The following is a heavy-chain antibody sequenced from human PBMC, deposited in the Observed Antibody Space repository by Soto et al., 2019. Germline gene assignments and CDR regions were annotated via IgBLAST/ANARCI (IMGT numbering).Heavy chain of an antibody. Sequence: QLQLQESGSGLVKPSQTLSLTCAVSGGSISSGGYSWSWIRQPPGKGLEWIGYIYHSGSTYYNPSLKSRVTISVDRSTNQFSLKLSSVTAADTAVYYCARASITGTLHGMDVWGQGTTVTVSS. D-gene: IGHD1-20*01. CDR3: ARASITGTLHGMDV. CDR2: IYHSGST. V-gene: IGHV4-30-2*01. CDR1: GGSISSGGYS. J-gene: IGHJ6*02.